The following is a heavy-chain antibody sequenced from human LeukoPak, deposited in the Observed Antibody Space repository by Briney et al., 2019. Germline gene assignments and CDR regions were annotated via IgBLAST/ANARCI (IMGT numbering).Heavy chain of an antibody. V-gene: IGHV1-69*05. Sequence: ASVKVSCKASGGTFSSYAISWVRQAPGQGLEWMGGIIPIFGTANYAQKFQGRVTVTRDTSASTVHMELSGLRSEDTAVYYCARDQEGFDYWGQGTLVTVSS. CDR2: IIPIFGTA. CDR1: GGTFSSYA. J-gene: IGHJ4*02. CDR3: ARDQEGFDY.